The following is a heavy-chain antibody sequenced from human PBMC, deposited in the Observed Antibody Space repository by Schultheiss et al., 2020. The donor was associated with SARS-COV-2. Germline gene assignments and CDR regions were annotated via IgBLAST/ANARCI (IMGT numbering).Heavy chain of an antibody. J-gene: IGHJ6*02. D-gene: IGHD3-16*02. CDR1: GYTFTSYG. V-gene: IGHV1-69*06. CDR3: ARHTFGGVIAPYNYYGMDV. Sequence: SVKVSCKASGYTFTSYGISWVRQAPGQGLEWMGGIIPIFGTANYAQKFQGRVTITADKSTSTAYMELSSLRSEDTAVYYCARHTFGGVIAPYNYYGMDVWGQGTTVTVSS. CDR2: IIPIFGTA.